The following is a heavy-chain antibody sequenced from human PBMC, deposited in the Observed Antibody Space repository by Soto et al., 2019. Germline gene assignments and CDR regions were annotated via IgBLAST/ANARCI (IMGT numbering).Heavy chain of an antibody. D-gene: IGHD3-3*01. CDR1: GFTFSSYW. J-gene: IGHJ4*02. CDR3: ARDFADFWSGLYYFDY. V-gene: IGHV3-7*01. Sequence: LRLSCAASGFTFSSYWMSWVRQAPGKGLEWVANIKQDGSEKYYVDSVKGRFTISRDNAKNSLYLQMNSLRAEDTAVYYCARDFADFWSGLYYFDYWGQGTLVTVSS. CDR2: IKQDGSEK.